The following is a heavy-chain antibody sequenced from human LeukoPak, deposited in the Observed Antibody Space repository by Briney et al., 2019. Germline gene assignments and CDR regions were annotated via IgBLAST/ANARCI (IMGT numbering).Heavy chain of an antibody. CDR1: GFTFSNYA. V-gene: IGHV3-7*01. D-gene: IGHD3-10*01. CDR2: IKEDGSEK. J-gene: IGHJ3*02. Sequence: GGFLRLSCTASGFTFSNYAMSWVRQAPGKGLEWVANIKEDGSEKYYVDSVKGRFTISRDNAKNSLYLQMNSLRVEDTAVYYCARGFGAFDIWGQGTMVTVSS. CDR3: ARGFGAFDI.